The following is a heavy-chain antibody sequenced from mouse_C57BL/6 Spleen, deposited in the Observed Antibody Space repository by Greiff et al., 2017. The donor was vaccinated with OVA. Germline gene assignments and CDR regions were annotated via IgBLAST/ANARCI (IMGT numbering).Heavy chain of an antibody. CDR1: GYTFTDYY. J-gene: IGHJ2*01. V-gene: IGHV1-26*01. CDR2: INPNNGGT. CDR3: ARSDSSGYVDY. D-gene: IGHD3-2*02. Sequence: VQLQQSGPELVKPGASVKISCKASGYTFTDYYMNWVKQSHGKSLEWIGDINPNNGGTSYNQKFKGKATLTVDKSSSTAYMELRSLTSEDSAVYYCARSDSSGYVDYWGQGTTLTVSS.